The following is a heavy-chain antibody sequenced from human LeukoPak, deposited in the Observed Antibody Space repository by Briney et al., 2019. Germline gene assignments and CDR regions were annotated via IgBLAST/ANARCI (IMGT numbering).Heavy chain of an antibody. CDR1: GFTFSRYG. CDR3: ARASNMAGIVDY. D-gene: IGHD6-19*01. Sequence: GGSLTLSCAPSGFTFSRYGMHWVRQAPGKGLEWVAVIWYDGSNKYYADSVNGRFTISRDNSKNTLYLQMNSLRAEDTAVYYCARASNMAGIVDYWGQGTLVTVSS. J-gene: IGHJ4*02. CDR2: IWYDGSNK. V-gene: IGHV3-33*01.